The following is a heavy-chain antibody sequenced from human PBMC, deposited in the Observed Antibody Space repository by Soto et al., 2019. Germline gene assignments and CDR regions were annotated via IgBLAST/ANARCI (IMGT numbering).Heavy chain of an antibody. CDR2: ISYDGSNK. V-gene: IGHV3-30-3*02. CDR1: GFTFSSYA. J-gene: IGHJ5*02. D-gene: IGHD1-20*01. Sequence: GGSLRLSCAASGFTFSSYAMHWVRQAPGKGLEWVAVISYDGSNKYYADSVKGRFTISRDNSKNTLYPQMNSLRAEDTAVYYCAKQRGITGTSLPWFDPWGQGTLVTVSS. CDR3: AKQRGITGTSLPWFDP.